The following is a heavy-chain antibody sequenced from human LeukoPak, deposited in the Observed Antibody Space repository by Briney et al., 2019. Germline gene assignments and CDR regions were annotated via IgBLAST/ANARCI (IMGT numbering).Heavy chain of an antibody. Sequence: RASVKVSCKVSGYTLTELSMRWVRQAPGKGLEWMGGFDPEDGETIYAQKFQGRVTMTEDTSTDTAYMELSSLRSGDTAVYYCATDFKAYYYYGMDVWGQGTTVTVSS. CDR2: FDPEDGET. V-gene: IGHV1-24*01. CDR1: GYTLTELS. CDR3: ATDFKAYYYYGMDV. J-gene: IGHJ6*02.